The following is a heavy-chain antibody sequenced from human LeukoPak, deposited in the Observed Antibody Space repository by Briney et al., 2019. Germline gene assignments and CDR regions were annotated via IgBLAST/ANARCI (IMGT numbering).Heavy chain of an antibody. CDR1: GGSISSYY. Sequence: SETLSLTCTVSGGSISSYYWGWIRQPPGKGLEWIGYIYYSGSTNYNPSLKSRVTISVDTSKNQFSLKLSSVTAADTAVYYCARGAVQWLVRGAFDISGQGTMVTVSS. CDR2: IYYSGST. CDR3: ARGAVQWLVRGAFDI. V-gene: IGHV4-59*01. J-gene: IGHJ3*02. D-gene: IGHD6-19*01.